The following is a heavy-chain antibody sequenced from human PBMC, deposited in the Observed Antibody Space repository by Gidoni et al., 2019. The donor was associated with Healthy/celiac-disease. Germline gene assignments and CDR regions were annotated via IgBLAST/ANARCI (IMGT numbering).Heavy chain of an antibody. V-gene: IGHV3-30*18. J-gene: IGHJ3*02. D-gene: IGHD1-7*01. CDR3: AKVSSELEGAFDI. CDR2: ISYDGSNK. Sequence: QVQLVESGGGVVQPGRSLRLSCAASGFTFSSYGMHWVRQAPGKGLEWVAVISYDGSNKYYADSVKGRFTISRDNSKNTLYLQMNSLRAEDTAVYYCAKVSSELEGAFDIWGQGTMVTVSS. CDR1: GFTFSSYG.